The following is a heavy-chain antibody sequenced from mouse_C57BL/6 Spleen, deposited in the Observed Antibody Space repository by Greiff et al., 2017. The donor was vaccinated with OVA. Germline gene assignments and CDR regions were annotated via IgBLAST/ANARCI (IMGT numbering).Heavy chain of an antibody. CDR3: ARHPSQYGRYFDY. CDR1: GYTFTDYY. J-gene: IGHJ2*01. D-gene: IGHD1-1*01. Sequence: DVQLQESGPVLVKPGASVKMSCKASGYTFTDYYMNWVKQSHGKSLEWIGVINPYNGGTSYNQKFKGKATLTVDKSSSTAYMELNSLTSEDSAVYYCARHPSQYGRYFDYWGQGTTLTVSS. V-gene: IGHV1-19*01. CDR2: INPYNGGT.